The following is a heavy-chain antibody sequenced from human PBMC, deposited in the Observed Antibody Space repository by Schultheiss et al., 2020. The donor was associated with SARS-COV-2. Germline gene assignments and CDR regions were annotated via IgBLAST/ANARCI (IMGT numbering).Heavy chain of an antibody. D-gene: IGHD5-12*01. Sequence: GESLKISCAASGFTFSSYGMHWVRQAPGKGLEWVSRINSDGSSTSYADSVKGRFTISRDNAKNTLYLQMNSLRAEDTAVYYCAKPPGGYSGYDMERGYSYGYDYWGQGTLVTVSS. J-gene: IGHJ4*02. CDR2: INSDGSST. V-gene: IGHV3-74*01. CDR1: GFTFSSYG. CDR3: AKPPGGYSGYDMERGYSYGYDY.